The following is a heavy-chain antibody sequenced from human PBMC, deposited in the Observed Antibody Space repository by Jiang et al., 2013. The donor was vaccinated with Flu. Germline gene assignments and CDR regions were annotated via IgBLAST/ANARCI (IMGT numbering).Heavy chain of an antibody. D-gene: IGHD6-19*01. CDR3: ARVSSGWRFDY. CDR1: GFTVSSNY. CDR2: IYSGGST. J-gene: IGHJ4*02. Sequence: RLSCAASGFTVSSNYMSWVRQAPGKGLEWVSVIYSGGSTYYADSVKGRFTISRDNSKNTLYLQMNSLRAEDTAVYYCARVSSGWRFDYWGQGTLVTVSS. V-gene: IGHV3-66*01.